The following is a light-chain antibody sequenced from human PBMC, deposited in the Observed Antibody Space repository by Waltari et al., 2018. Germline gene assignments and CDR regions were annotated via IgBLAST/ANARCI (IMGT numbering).Light chain of an antibody. CDR1: QGVTKY. CDR3: HLRSNWRYT. CDR2: DAS. Sequence: EIVLTQSPAILSLSPGERATLSCRPSQGVTKYLSWYQLKPGQAPRLLIYDASNRATGIPPRFSGSGSGTDFTLTISSLEPDDFAVYFCHLRSNWRYTFGQGTKLEIK. J-gene: IGKJ2*01. V-gene: IGKV3-11*01.